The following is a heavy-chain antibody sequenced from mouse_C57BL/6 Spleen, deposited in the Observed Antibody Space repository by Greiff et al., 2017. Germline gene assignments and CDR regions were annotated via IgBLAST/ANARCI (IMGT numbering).Heavy chain of an antibody. J-gene: IGHJ2*01. CDR1: GYTFTSYW. CDR2: IDPNSGGT. Sequence: QVQLQQPGAELVKPGASVKLSCKASGYTFTSYWMHWVKQRPGRGLEWIGRIDPNSGGTKYNAKFQGKATLTVDKPSSTAYMQLSSLTSGGSAVYYCARSEGHGNYGFDYWGQGTTLTVSS. D-gene: IGHD2-1*01. CDR3: ARSEGHGNYGFDY. V-gene: IGHV1-72*01.